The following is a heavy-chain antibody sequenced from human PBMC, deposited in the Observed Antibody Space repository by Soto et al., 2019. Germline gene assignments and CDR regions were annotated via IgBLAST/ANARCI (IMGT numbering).Heavy chain of an antibody. D-gene: IGHD3-16*01. CDR1: GYTFTSYG. CDR2: ISAYNGNT. Sequence: QVPLLQSGAEVKKPGASVKVSCKASGYTFTSYGSSWVRQAPGQGREWMGWISAYNGNTNYAQKLQGRVTMTTATSTSTAYMELRSLRSDDTAAYYCARDAQGVFLHYWGQGTLVTVSS. J-gene: IGHJ4*02. CDR3: ARDAQGVFLHY. V-gene: IGHV1-18*01.